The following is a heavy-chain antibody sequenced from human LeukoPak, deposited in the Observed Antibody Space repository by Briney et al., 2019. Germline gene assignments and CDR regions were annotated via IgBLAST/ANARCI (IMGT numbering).Heavy chain of an antibody. CDR3: ASPEPRYISSWTTRYYYYGIDV. D-gene: IGHD6-13*01. CDR2: IIPICGTA. Sequence: GASVKVSCKASGGTFSSYAISWVRQAPGQGLEWMGGIIPICGTANYAQKVQGRVTITADKSTSTAYMELNSLRSDDTAVYYCASPEPRYISSWTTRYYYYGIDVWGKGATVTVSS. J-gene: IGHJ6*04. CDR1: GGTFSSYA. V-gene: IGHV1-69*06.